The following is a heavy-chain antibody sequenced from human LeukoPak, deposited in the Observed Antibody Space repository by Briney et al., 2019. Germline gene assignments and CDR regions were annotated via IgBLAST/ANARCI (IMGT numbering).Heavy chain of an antibody. CDR3: ARNYYDSSGLLDY. CDR1: GFTFSSYG. J-gene: IGHJ4*02. V-gene: IGHV3-33*01. Sequence: PGRSLRLSCAASGFTFSSYGMHWVRQAPGKGLEWVAVIWYDGSNKYYADSVKGRFTISRDNSKNTLYLQMNSLRAEDTAVYYCARNYYDSSGLLDYWGQGTLVTVSS. CDR2: IWYDGSNK. D-gene: IGHD3-22*01.